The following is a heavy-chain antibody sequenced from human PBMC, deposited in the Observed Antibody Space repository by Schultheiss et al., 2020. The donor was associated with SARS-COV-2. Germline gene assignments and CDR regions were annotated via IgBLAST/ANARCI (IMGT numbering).Heavy chain of an antibody. V-gene: IGHV3-66*01. D-gene: IGHD3-22*01. CDR1: GFTFSSYS. CDR2: IYSGGST. Sequence: GESLKISCAASGFTFSSYSMSWVRQAPGKGLEWVSVIYSGGSTYYADSVKGRFTISRDNSKNTLYLQMNSLRAEDTAVYYCARAMYYYDSSGYYYDTGFDYWGQGTLVTVSS. J-gene: IGHJ4*02. CDR3: ARAMYYYDSSGYYYDTGFDY.